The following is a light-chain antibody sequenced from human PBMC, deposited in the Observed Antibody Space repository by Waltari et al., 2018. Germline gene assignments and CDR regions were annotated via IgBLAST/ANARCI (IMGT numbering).Light chain of an antibody. V-gene: IGKV4-1*01. CDR2: WAS. CDR3: QQYYDTPT. Sequence: IEMTQSPESLAVSLGERAIIHCKSGRSVLSNSNNKNYLAWFQQKPRQAPKLLIYWASTRASGISDRFSGTGSETDFTLTISSLQVEDVALYFCQQYYDTPTFARGTRVEIK. J-gene: IGKJ4*01. CDR1: RSVLSNSNNKNY.